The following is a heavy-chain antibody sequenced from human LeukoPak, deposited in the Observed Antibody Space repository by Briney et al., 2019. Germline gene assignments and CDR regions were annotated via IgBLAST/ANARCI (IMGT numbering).Heavy chain of an antibody. Sequence: PGGSLRLSCAASGFTLSNYAMSWVRQAPGKGLEWVSSMSGSGSSRYHADSVKGRFTISRDNSKNTLYLQMNSLRADDTAVYYCAKTPYEYNSSWYAAFDIWGQGTMVRLF. CDR3: AKTPYEYNSSWYAAFDI. CDR1: GFTLSNYA. J-gene: IGHJ3*02. D-gene: IGHD6-13*01. CDR2: MSGSGSSR. V-gene: IGHV3-23*01.